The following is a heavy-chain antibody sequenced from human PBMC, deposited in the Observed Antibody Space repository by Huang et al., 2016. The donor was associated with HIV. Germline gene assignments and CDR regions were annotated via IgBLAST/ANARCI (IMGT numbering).Heavy chain of an antibody. V-gene: IGHV1-8*02. CDR2: MNPTTGNT. CDR1: GYTFTNYD. D-gene: IGHD4-17*01. J-gene: IGHJ4*02. CDR3: ARSAYGDLDY. Sequence: QVHLVQSGAEVKKPGASVKVSCKASGYTFTNYDINWVRQAPGRGLEWMGWMNPTTGNTVLAQSFQGRVTMTRKTSITTAYMELTSLTSEDTAVYYCARSAYGDLDYWGLGTLVIVSS.